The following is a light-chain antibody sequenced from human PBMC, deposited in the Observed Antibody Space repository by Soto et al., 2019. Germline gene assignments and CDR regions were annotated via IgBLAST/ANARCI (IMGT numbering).Light chain of an antibody. CDR1: QSVSIN. J-gene: IGKJ4*01. CDR2: GAS. V-gene: IGKV3-15*01. CDR3: QQYNNWPPECT. Sequence: EIVMTQSPATLSVSPGERATLSCRASQSVSINLAWYQQKPGQAPRLLIYGASTRATGIPARFSGSGSGTEFTLTISSLQSEDFAVYYCQQYNNWPPECTFGGGTKVEIK.